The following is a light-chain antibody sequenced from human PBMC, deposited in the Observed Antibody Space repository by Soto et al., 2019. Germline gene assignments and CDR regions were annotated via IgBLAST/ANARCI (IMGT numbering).Light chain of an antibody. CDR2: KAS. J-gene: IGKJ4*01. CDR1: QSISSW. CDR3: QQYASYPIA. Sequence: DIQMTQSPSTLSSSVGERVILTCRASQSISSWMGWHQQKPGKAPQALIYKASAIESGVPSRFSGSGSGTEFTLTISSLEPDNFATYYCQQYASYPIAFGGGTQVEIK. V-gene: IGKV1-5*03.